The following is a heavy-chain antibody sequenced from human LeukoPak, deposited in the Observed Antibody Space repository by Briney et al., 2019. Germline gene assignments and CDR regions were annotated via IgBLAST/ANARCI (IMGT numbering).Heavy chain of an antibody. CDR3: PGSAFGVFDY. J-gene: IGHJ4*02. CDR2: IFYSGTT. CDR1: GGSITNTSYF. V-gene: IGHV4-39*01. D-gene: IGHD1-14*01. Sequence: SETLSLTCTVSGGSITNTSYFWGWIRQPPGKGLEWIGSIFYSGTTYYNPSLKSRVTISVDTSKNQFSLTLSSVTAADTAVYSRPGSAFGVFDYWGQGTLVTVSS.